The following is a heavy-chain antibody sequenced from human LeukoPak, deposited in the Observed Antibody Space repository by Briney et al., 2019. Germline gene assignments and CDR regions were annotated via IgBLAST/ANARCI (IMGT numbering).Heavy chain of an antibody. Sequence: PSETLSLTCAVYGGSFSGYYWSWIRQPPGKGLEWIGEINHSGSTNCNPSLKSRVTISVDTSKNQFSLKLSSVTAADTAVYYCARGTRDIVVVPAAGFDYWGQGTLVTVSS. CDR3: ARGTRDIVVVPAAGFDY. CDR1: GGSFSGYY. D-gene: IGHD2-2*01. CDR2: INHSGST. J-gene: IGHJ4*02. V-gene: IGHV4-34*01.